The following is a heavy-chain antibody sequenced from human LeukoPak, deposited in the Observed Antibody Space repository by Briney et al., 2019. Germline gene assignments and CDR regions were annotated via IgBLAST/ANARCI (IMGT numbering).Heavy chain of an antibody. Sequence: PSQTLSLTCTVSGGSISSGGYYWSWIRQPPGKGLEWIGYIYHSGSTYYNPSLKSRVTISVDRSKNQFSLKLSSVTAADTAVYYCASERDVLPAAIGGYFDYWGQGTLVTVSS. V-gene: IGHV4-30-2*01. CDR3: ASERDVLPAAIGGYFDY. J-gene: IGHJ4*02. CDR1: GGSISSGGYY. CDR2: IYHSGST. D-gene: IGHD2-2*02.